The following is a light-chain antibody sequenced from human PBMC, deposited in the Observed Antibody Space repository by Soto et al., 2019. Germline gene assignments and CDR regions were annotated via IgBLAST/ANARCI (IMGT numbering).Light chain of an antibody. CDR2: GAS. CDR1: QSVSSY. Sequence: GLTQYPCTLSLSPGERATLSCRASQSVSSYLAWYQQKPGQAPGLLIHGASSRAAGVPDRFTGSGSGTDFTLTINRLEPEDFAVYYCQQYGSSPWTFGQGTKVDIK. J-gene: IGKJ1*01. CDR3: QQYGSSPWT. V-gene: IGKV3-20*01.